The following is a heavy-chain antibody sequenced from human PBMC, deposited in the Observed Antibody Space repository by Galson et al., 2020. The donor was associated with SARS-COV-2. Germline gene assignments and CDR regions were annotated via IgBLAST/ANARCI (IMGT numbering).Heavy chain of an antibody. Sequence: GGSLRLSCAASGFTFSSYGMHWVRQAPGKGMEWEAVLWYDGSNKYYADSVKGRFTISRDNSKNTLYLQMNSLRAEDTAVYYCARDRGDGYNFAQYGDFDIWGQGTMVTVSS. CDR2: LWYDGSNK. V-gene: IGHV3-33*01. CDR1: GFTFSSYG. J-gene: IGHJ3*02. CDR3: ARDRGDGYNFAQYGDFDI. D-gene: IGHD5-12*01.